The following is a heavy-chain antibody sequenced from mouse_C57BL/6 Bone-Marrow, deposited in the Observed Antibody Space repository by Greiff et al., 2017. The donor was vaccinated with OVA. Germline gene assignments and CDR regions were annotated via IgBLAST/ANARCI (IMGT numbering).Heavy chain of an antibody. J-gene: IGHJ3*01. CDR3: ARYDHEGFAY. Sequence: QVQLKESGAELARPGASVKLSCKASGYTFTSYGISWVKQRPGQGLEWIGEIYPRSGNTYYNEKFKGKATLTADKSSSTAYMELRSLTSEDSAVYFCARYDHEGFAYWGQGTLVTVSA. CDR2: IYPRSGNT. CDR1: GYTFTSYG. D-gene: IGHD2-12*01. V-gene: IGHV1-81*01.